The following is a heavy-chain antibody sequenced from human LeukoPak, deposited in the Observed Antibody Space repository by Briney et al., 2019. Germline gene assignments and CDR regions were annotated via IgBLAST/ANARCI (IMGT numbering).Heavy chain of an antibody. CDR1: GGPANDFY. D-gene: IGHD3-16*01. V-gene: IGHV4-59*02. CDR3: AREGGGPTEDY. CDR2: IYNGGST. J-gene: IGHJ4*02. Sequence: SGTPSPNCAVSGGPANDFYWKWIRQPPGKGPEWLGYIYNGGSTSYNPSLKSRVTISVDTSKNQLSLQLSSVTAADTAVYYCAREGGGPTEDYWGQGTLVTVSS.